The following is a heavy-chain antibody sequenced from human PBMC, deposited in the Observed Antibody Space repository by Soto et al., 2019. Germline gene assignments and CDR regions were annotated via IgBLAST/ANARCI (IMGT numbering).Heavy chain of an antibody. CDR3: SRRAPEGFDP. J-gene: IGHJ5*02. CDR1: GGSFGSSAYY. Sequence: SETLSLTCTVSGGSFGSSAYYWGWIRRAPGKGLEWIGGINSSGSTFSNPSLKSRVTLSVDTSKNQFSLKLTSVTAADTALYYCSRRAPEGFDPWGQGTLVTVSS. CDR2: INSSGST. V-gene: IGHV4-39*01.